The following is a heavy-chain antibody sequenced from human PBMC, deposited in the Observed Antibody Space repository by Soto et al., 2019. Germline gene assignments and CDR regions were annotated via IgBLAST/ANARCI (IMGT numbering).Heavy chain of an antibody. CDR3: SRRAPEGFDP. J-gene: IGHJ5*02. CDR1: GGSFGSSAYY. Sequence: SETLSLTCTVSGGSFGSSAYYWGWIRRAPGKGLEWIGGINSSGSTFSNPSLKSRVTLSVDTSKNQFSLKLTSVTAADTALYYCSRRAPEGFDPWGQGTLVTVSS. CDR2: INSSGST. V-gene: IGHV4-39*01.